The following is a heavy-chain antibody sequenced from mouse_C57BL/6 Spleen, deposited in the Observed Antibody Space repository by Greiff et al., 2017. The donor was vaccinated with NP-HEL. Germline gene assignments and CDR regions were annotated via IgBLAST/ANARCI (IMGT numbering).Heavy chain of an antibody. Sequence: DVKLQESGAELVRPGASVKLSCTASGFNIKDDYMHWVKQRPEQGLEWIGWIDPENGDTEYASKFQGKATITADTSSNTAYLQLSSLTSEDTAVYYCTTWRDYDPLFDYWGQGTTLTVSS. V-gene: IGHV14-4*01. D-gene: IGHD2-4*01. J-gene: IGHJ2*01. CDR3: TTWRDYDPLFDY. CDR2: IDPENGDT. CDR1: GFNIKDDY.